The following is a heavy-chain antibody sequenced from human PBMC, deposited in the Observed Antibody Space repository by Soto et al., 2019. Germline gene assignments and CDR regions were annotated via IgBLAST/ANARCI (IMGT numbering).Heavy chain of an antibody. CDR2: ISGGGDTT. CDR3: AKGRGGSGSLTPRVDF. CDR1: GFTFNNYA. D-gene: IGHD3-10*01. V-gene: IGHV3-23*01. Sequence: EVQLLESGGGLVQPGGSLRLSCAASGFTFNNYAMSCVRQAPGKGLEWVSAISGGGDTTSYADSVKGRFTVSRAGSKNAAYLQMRILRAQYTALYFCAKGRGGSGSLTPRVDFWGQGTLVTVSS. J-gene: IGHJ4*02.